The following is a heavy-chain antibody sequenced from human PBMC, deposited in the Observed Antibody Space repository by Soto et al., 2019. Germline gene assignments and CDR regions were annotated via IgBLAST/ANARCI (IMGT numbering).Heavy chain of an antibody. V-gene: IGHV3-23*01. D-gene: IGHD2-21*02. CDR1: GFTFSSYA. Sequence: GGSLRLSCAASGFTFSSYAMSWVRQAPGKGLEWVSAISGSGGSTYYADSVKGRFTISRDNSKNTLYLQMNSLRAEDTAVYYCATKGYCGGDCYSSYYYYGMDVWGQGTTVTVS. CDR2: ISGSGGST. CDR3: ATKGYCGGDCYSSYYYYGMDV. J-gene: IGHJ6*02.